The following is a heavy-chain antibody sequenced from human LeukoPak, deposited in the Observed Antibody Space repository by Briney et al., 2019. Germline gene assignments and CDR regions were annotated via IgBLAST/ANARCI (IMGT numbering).Heavy chain of an antibody. V-gene: IGHV3-21*01. CDR1: GFTFSSYS. Sequence: GSLRLSCAASGFTFSSYSMNWVRQAPGKGLEWVSSISSSSSYIYYAGSVKGRFTISRDNAKNSLYLQMNSLRAEDTAVYYCAREGAVVAATRFDYWGQGTLVTVSS. J-gene: IGHJ4*02. D-gene: IGHD2-15*01. CDR2: ISSSSSYI. CDR3: AREGAVVAATRFDY.